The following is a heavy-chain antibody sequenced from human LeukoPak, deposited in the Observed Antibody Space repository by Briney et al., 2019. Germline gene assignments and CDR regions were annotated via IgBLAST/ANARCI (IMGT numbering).Heavy chain of an antibody. J-gene: IGHJ4*02. CDR3: ARAPLRFLEWSHFDY. V-gene: IGHV4-59*01. D-gene: IGHD3-3*01. CDR2: IYYSGST. Sequence: SETLSLTCTVSGGSISSYYWSWIRQPPGKGLEWIGYIYYSGSTNYNPSLKSRVTISVDTSKNQFSLKLSSVTAADTAVYYCARAPLRFLEWSHFDYWDQGTLVTVSS. CDR1: GGSISSYY.